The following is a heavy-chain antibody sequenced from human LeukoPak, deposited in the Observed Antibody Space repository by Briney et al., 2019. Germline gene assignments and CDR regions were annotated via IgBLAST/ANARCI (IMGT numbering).Heavy chain of an antibody. J-gene: IGHJ3*02. CDR3: TGHLVSGMDDAFAI. D-gene: IGHD3-10*01. V-gene: IGHV3-73*01. CDR1: GFXFSGSV. CDR2: IRSKANSYAT. Sequence: GGSLRLSCAASGFXFSGSVIHWVRQASGKGREWVGRIRSKANSYATAYTASVTGRFTISRDDSKNTAYLQMNSLTTEDTAVYYCTGHLVSGMDDAFAIWGQGTMVTVSS.